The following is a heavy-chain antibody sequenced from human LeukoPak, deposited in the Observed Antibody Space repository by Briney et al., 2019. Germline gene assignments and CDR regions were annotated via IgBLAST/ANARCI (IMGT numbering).Heavy chain of an antibody. CDR2: ISYDGSNK. V-gene: IGHV3-30-3*01. Sequence: PGGSLRLSCAASGFTVSSNYMNWVRQAPGKGLEWVAVISYDGSNKYYVDSVRGRFTISRDNSKNTLYLQMNSLRAEDTAVYYCASSIAVAGYYFDYWGQGTLVTVSS. J-gene: IGHJ4*02. D-gene: IGHD6-19*01. CDR1: GFTVSSNY. CDR3: ASSIAVAGYYFDY.